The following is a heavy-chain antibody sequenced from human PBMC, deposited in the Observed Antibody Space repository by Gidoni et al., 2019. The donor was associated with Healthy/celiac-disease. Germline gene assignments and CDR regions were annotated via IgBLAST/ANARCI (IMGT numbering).Heavy chain of an antibody. CDR1: GFTFSSYE. Sequence: EVQLVESGGGLVQPGGSLRLSCAASGFTFSSYEMNWVRQAPGKGLEWVSDIRSSGSTTYYADSVKGRFTISRDNAKNSLYLQMNSQRAEDTAVYYCARDSGSYNDFDYWGQGTLVTVSS. V-gene: IGHV3-48*03. CDR2: IRSSGSTT. J-gene: IGHJ4*02. D-gene: IGHD1-26*01. CDR3: ARDSGSYNDFDY.